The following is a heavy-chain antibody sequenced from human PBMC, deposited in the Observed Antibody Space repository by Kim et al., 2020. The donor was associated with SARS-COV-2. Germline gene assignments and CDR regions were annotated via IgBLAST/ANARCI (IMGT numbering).Heavy chain of an antibody. D-gene: IGHD3-9*01. V-gene: IGHV3-23*01. CDR3: AKVSGDFDWLLSSGFDY. Sequence: GGSLRLSCAASGFTFSSYAMSWVRQAPGKGLEWVSAISGSGGSTYYADSVKGRFTISRDNSKNTLYLQMNSLRAEDTAVYYCAKVSGDFDWLLSSGFDYWGQGTLVTVSS. CDR2: ISGSGGST. CDR1: GFTFSSYA. J-gene: IGHJ4*02.